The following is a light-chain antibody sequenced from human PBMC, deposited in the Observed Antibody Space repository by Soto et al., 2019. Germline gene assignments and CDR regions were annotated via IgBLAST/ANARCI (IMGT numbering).Light chain of an antibody. CDR2: DAT. CDR1: QGISNE. J-gene: IGKJ3*01. CDR3: LQYHSHPFT. V-gene: IGKV1-16*02. Sequence: DIQMTQSPSSLYASVGDRVTITCRASQGISNELGWFQQQPGKAPKSLIYDATNLQSGVPSKFSGSGSGTEFTLIITSLHPEDFATYYCLQYHSHPFTFGPGTKVDI.